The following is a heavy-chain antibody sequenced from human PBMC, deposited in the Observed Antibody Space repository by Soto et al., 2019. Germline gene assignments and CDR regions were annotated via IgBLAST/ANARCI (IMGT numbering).Heavy chain of an antibody. J-gene: IGHJ4*02. CDR3: ARQVFWAAQYYFDY. CDR2: INPNSGGT. V-gene: IGHV1-2*04. CDR1: GYTFTGYY. D-gene: IGHD3-3*01. Sequence: GASVKVSCKASGYTFTGYYMHWVRQAPGQGLEWMGWINPNSGGTNYAQKFQGWVTMTRDTSISTAYMELSRLRSDDTAVYYCARQVFWAAQYYFDYWGQGTLVTVSS.